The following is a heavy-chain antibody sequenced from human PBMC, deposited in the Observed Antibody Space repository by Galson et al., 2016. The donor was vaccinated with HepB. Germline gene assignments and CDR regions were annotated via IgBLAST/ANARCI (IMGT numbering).Heavy chain of an antibody. J-gene: IGHJ4*02. D-gene: IGHD1-26*01. CDR2: ITRSGGTT. CDR3: ARDVRGSEDY. Sequence: SLRLSCAASGFSFHNYDMHWFRQAPGKGLEWVSYITRSGGTTLYADSVKGRFTISRDNAKNSLYLRMNGLRDEDTAVYYCARDVRGSEDYWGQGTLVTVSS. V-gene: IGHV3-48*02. CDR1: GFSFHNYD.